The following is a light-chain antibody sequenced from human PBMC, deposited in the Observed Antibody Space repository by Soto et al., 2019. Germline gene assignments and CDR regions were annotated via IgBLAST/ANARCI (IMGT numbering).Light chain of an antibody. V-gene: IGKV3-20*01. J-gene: IGKJ1*01. CDR1: ETVSSSF. Sequence: EIVLTQSPGTLSLSPGERATLSCRASETVSSSFLAWYQQKPGQAPRLLIYGASSRATGIPDRFSGSGSGNDFTLTISRLAPEDFAVYYCQQCGTSPKTFGQGTRVEIK. CDR2: GAS. CDR3: QQCGTSPKT.